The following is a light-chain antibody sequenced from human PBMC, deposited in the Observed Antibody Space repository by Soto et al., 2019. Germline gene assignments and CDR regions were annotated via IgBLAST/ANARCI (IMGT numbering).Light chain of an antibody. CDR1: QSVSSSY. J-gene: IGKJ1*01. CDR2: GAS. V-gene: IGKV3-20*01. Sequence: EIVLTQSPGTLSLSPGERATLSCRASQSVSSSYLAWYQQKPGQAPRLLIYGASRRAPGIPDRFSGSGSGTDSPLTISRLEPEDFAVYSCQQYGSSPWTFGQGTKV. CDR3: QQYGSSPWT.